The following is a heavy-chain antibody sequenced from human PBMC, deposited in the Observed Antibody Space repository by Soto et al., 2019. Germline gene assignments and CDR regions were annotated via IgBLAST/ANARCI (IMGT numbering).Heavy chain of an antibody. D-gene: IGHD3-16*02. Sequence: SETLSLTCTVSGGSISSSSYYWGWIRQPPGKGLEWIGSIYYSGSTYYNPSLKSRVTISVDTSKNQFSLKLSSVTAADTAVYYCARRGDYVWGSYRYGAFDIWVQGTMVTVPS. CDR3: ARRGDYVWGSYRYGAFDI. CDR2: IYYSGST. V-gene: IGHV4-39*01. CDR1: GGSISSSSYY. J-gene: IGHJ3*02.